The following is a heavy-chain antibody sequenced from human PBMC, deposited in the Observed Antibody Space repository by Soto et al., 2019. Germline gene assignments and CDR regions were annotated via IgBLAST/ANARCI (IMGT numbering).Heavy chain of an antibody. CDR3: ARAEDYDFWSGPPKYFDN. D-gene: IGHD3-3*01. CDR1: VFTFRSYC. J-gene: IGHJ4*02. Sequence: GGSLRLSCATPVFTFRSYCMTWVRQAPGKGPEWVANIKPDGSEKQYVDSVKGRLTVSRDNAKKSLDLQMNSLRVEDTAVYYCARAEDYDFWSGPPKYFDNWGQGTQVTVSS. V-gene: IGHV3-7*03. CDR2: IKPDGSEK.